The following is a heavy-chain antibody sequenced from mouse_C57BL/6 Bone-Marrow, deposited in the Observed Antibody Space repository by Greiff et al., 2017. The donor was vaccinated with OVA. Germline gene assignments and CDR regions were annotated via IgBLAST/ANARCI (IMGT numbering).Heavy chain of an antibody. CDR1: GFNIKDDY. CDR2: IYPENGDT. CDR3: TTCHGYYETAWFAY. D-gene: IGHD2-3*01. Sequence: VQLQQSGAELVRPGASVKLSCTASGFNIKDDYMHWVKQRPEQGLEWIGWIYPENGDTEYASKFQGKATITADTSSNPAYLQLSSLTSEDTAVDYCTTCHGYYETAWFAYWGQGTLVTVSA. J-gene: IGHJ3*01. V-gene: IGHV14-4*01.